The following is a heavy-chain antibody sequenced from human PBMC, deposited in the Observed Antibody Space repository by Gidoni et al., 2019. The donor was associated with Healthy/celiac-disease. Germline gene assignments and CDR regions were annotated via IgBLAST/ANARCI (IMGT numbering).Heavy chain of an antibody. Sequence: QVQLVQSGAEVKKPGASVKVSCKASGYTFTSYYMHWVRQAPGQGLEWMGIINPRGGSTSYAQKFQGRVTMTRYTSTSTVYMELSSLRSEDTAVYYCARESHIEPVPLDYWGQGTLVTVSS. CDR3: ARESHIEPVPLDY. J-gene: IGHJ4*02. D-gene: IGHD2-2*01. CDR2: INPRGGST. CDR1: GYTFTSYY. V-gene: IGHV1-46*01.